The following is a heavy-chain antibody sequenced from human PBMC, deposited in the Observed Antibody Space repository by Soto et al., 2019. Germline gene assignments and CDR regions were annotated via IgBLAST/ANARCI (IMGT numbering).Heavy chain of an antibody. Sequence: GGSLRLSCGASGFTFSSYAMSWVRQAPGKGLEWVSAISGSGGSTYYADSVKGRFTISRDNSKNTLYLQMNSLRAEDTAVYYCAKGSTMIIYAGRIDYWGQGTLVTVSS. J-gene: IGHJ4*02. CDR3: AKGSTMIIYAGRIDY. CDR2: ISGSGGST. V-gene: IGHV3-23*01. CDR1: GFTFSSYA. D-gene: IGHD3-22*01.